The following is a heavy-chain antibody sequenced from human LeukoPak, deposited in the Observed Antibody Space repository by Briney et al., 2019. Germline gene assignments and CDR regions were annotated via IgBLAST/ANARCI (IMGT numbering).Heavy chain of an antibody. CDR1: GHTFATYG. J-gene: IGHJ4*02. Sequence: GASVKVSCKTSGHTFATYGISWVRQAPGQGLEWMGWFNTYNDNTNYAQKLQGRVTMTTDTSTNTAYMELRSLGSDDTAVYYCARALYSNYVLGLYYFDYWGQGTLVTVSS. D-gene: IGHD4-11*01. CDR3: ARALYSNYVLGLYYFDY. V-gene: IGHV1-18*01. CDR2: FNTYNDNT.